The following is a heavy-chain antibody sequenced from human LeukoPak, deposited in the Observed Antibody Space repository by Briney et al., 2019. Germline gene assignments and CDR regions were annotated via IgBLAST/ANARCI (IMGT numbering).Heavy chain of an antibody. V-gene: IGHV3-23*01. D-gene: IGHD2/OR15-2a*01. CDR1: GFTFNYYP. J-gene: IGHJ3*01. CDR2: ISGGDGAT. CDR3: ASGASCNFNKCNSFDF. Sequence: PGGSLTLSCAASGFTFNYYPLAWVRQAPGKGLAGVASISGGDGATFYGDSVKGRFTVARDNSRSTVYLEIDSLRAEDTALYYCASGASCNFNKCNSFDFWGQGIMLTVSS.